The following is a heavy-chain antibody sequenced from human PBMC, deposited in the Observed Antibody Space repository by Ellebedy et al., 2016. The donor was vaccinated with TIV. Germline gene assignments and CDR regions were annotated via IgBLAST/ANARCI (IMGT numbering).Heavy chain of an antibody. J-gene: IGHJ3*02. CDR2: IYTSGST. CDR3: ASHYSSSWYDAFDI. Sequence: MPSETLSLTCTVSGGSISSYYWSWIRQPAGKGLEWIGRIYTSGSTNYNPSLKSRVTISVDTSKNQFSLKLSSVTAADTAVYYCASHYSSSWYDAFDIWGQGTMVTVSS. D-gene: IGHD6-13*01. CDR1: GGSISSYY. V-gene: IGHV4-4*07.